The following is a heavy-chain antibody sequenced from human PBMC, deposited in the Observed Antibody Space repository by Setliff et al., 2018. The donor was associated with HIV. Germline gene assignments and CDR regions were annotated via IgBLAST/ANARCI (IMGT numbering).Heavy chain of an antibody. D-gene: IGHD6-13*01. CDR2: IRNDGGST. V-gene: IGHV3-74*01. Sequence: PGGSLRLSCAASGFTFSNYWMHWVRQAPGKGLVWVSRIRNDGGSTSYADSVKGRFTISRDNAKNTLYLQMNSLRAEDTAVYYCAKLTRYDSTWYDAEYCQQWGQGTLVTVSS. CDR1: GFTFSNYW. CDR3: AKLTRYDSTWYDAEYCQQ. J-gene: IGHJ1*01.